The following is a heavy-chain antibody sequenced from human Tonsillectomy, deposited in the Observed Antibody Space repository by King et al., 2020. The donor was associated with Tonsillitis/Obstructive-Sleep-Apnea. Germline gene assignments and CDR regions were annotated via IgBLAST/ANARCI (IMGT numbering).Heavy chain of an antibody. Sequence: VQLVQSGAEVKKPGSSVKVSCKASGGTFSSYAISWVRQAPGQGLECMGGIIPIFGTANNAQKFQGRVTITADESTSTAYMELSSLRSEDTAVYYCARTGSGPPLDAFDIWGQGTMVTVSS. V-gene: IGHV1-69*01. CDR2: IIPIFGTA. J-gene: IGHJ3*02. D-gene: IGHD6-19*01. CDR1: GGTFSSYA. CDR3: ARTGSGPPLDAFDI.